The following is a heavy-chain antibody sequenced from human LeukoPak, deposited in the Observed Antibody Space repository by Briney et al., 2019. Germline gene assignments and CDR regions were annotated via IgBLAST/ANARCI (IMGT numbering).Heavy chain of an antibody. CDR3: TKTLIAAARHNWFDA. CDR2: ISWNSGSI. V-gene: IGHV3-9*03. J-gene: IGHJ5*02. D-gene: IGHD6-13*01. Sequence: GRSLRLSCAASGFTLDDYAIHWVRQAPGKGLEWVSGISWNSGSIGYADSVKGRFTISRDNAKNSLYLQMNSLRAEDMALNARTKTLIAAARHNWFDACRQGTLVTVSS. CDR1: GFTLDDYA.